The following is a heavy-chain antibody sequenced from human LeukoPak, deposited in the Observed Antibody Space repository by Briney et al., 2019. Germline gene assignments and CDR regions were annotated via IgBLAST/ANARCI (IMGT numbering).Heavy chain of an antibody. J-gene: IGHJ4*02. D-gene: IGHD2-21*02. CDR1: GGSIDSSSFY. CDR2: ISYSGST. V-gene: IGHV4-39*01. Sequence: TSETLSLTCAVSGGSIDSSSFYWGWIRQPPGKGLEWIGSISYSGSTYYNPSLKSRVTISVDTSKNQFSLKLSSVTAADTAVYYCARHGHHGDHDYWGQGTLVTVSS. CDR3: ARHGHHGDHDY.